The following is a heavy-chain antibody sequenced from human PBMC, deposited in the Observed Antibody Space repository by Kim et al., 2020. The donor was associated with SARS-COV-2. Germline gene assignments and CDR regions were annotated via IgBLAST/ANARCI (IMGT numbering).Heavy chain of an antibody. CDR2: ISYDGSNK. V-gene: IGHV3-30*18. CDR3: AKDRSDIVVVPAAIGIAARPNWFDP. J-gene: IGHJ5*02. D-gene: IGHD2-2*01. CDR1: GFTFSSYG. Sequence: GGSLRLSCAASGFTFSSYGMHWVRQAPGKGLEWVAVISYDGSNKYYADSVKGRFTISRDNSKNTLYLQMNSLRAEDTAVYYCAKDRSDIVVVPAAIGIAARPNWFDPWGQGTLVTVSS.